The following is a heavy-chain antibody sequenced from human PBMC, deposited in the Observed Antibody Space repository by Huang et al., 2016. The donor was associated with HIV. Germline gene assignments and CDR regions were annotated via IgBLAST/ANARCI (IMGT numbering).Heavy chain of an antibody. CDR2: SSPERCET. V-gene: IGHV1-24*01. CDR1: GYTLTELS. D-gene: IGHD2-21*01. Sequence: QVQLVQSGAEVKKPGASVKVSCKVSGYTLTELSIHWVRQAPVKGLEWMGGSSPERCETNYAPDFQGRVTMTDDTATDTAYMELNSLRSEDTAVYYCATGFDTYYDIWGQGTMVIASS. J-gene: IGHJ3*02. CDR3: ATGFDTYYDI.